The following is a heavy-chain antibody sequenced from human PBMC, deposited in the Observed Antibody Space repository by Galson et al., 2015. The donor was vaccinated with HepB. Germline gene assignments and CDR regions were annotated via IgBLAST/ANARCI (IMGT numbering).Heavy chain of an antibody. CDR3: AKGGRGYGYSGFDY. CDR2: ITYDGSNK. J-gene: IGHJ4*02. Sequence: SLRLSCAASGFTFSSYGMHWVRQAPGKGLEWVAVITYDGSNKYYADSVKGRFTISRDNSKNTLYLQMNSLRAEDTAVYYCAKGGRGYGYSGFDYWGQGTLVTVSS. V-gene: IGHV3-30*18. CDR1: GFTFSSYG. D-gene: IGHD5-18*01.